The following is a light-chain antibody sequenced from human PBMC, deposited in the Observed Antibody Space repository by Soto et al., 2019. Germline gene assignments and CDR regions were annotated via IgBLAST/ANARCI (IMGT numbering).Light chain of an antibody. Sequence: QSALTQPASASGSPGQSITISCTGTSSDIGVFNYVSWYQQHPGKAPKLMIYEVTNRPSGISNRFSGSKSGNTASLTISGLQAEDEADYYCSSFTSSPTYVFGTGTKVTVL. V-gene: IGLV2-14*01. CDR2: EVT. CDR3: SSFTSSPTYV. CDR1: SSDIGVFNY. J-gene: IGLJ1*01.